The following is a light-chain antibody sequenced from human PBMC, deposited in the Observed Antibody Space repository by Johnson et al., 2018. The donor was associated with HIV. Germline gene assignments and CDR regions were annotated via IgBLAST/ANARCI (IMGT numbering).Light chain of an antibody. V-gene: IGLV1-51*02. CDR3: GGWDSSLSAGL. CDR2: ENN. CDR1: SSNIGNNY. Sequence: QSVLTQPPSVSAAPGQKVTISCSGSSSNIGNNYVSWYQQLPGTAPKLLIYENNKRPSGIPDRFSGSKSGTSATLVITGLQTGDEAEYYCGGWDSSLSAGLFGTGTKVTVL. J-gene: IGLJ1*01.